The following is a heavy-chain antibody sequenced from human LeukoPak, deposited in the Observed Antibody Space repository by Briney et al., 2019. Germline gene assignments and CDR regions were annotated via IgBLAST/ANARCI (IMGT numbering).Heavy chain of an antibody. D-gene: IGHD6-25*01. CDR3: ASAADFDY. V-gene: IGHV3-30*03. J-gene: IGHJ4*02. CDR2: ISYDGSNK. Sequence: PGGSLRLSCAASGFTFSSYGMHWVRQAPGKGLEWVAVISYDGSNKYYADSVKGRFTISRDNSKNTLYLQMNSLRAEDTAVYYCASAADFDYWGQGTLVTVSS. CDR1: GFTFSSYG.